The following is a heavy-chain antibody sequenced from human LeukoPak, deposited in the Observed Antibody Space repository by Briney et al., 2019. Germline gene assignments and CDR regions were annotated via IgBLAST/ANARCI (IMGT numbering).Heavy chain of an antibody. CDR1: GFTFRSYR. D-gene: IGHD5-18*01. J-gene: IGHJ2*01. Sequence: GGSLRLSREASGFTFRSYRMNSVRQGPGKELEWVSSISSSSDSIFYADSVKGGFTISRDNAENSLYLQMNSLRAEDTAVYYCARDNRDSFGYRYFDLWGRGTLVTVSS. CDR3: ARDNRDSFGYRYFDL. V-gene: IGHV3-21*01. CDR2: ISSSSDSI.